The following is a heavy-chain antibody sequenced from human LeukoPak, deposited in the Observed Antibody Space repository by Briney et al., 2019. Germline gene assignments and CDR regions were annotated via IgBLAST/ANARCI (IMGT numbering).Heavy chain of an antibody. J-gene: IGHJ4*02. CDR3: ARGMGSGSYFAAYYFDY. CDR2: MNPNSGNT. CDR1: GYTFTSYD. V-gene: IGHV1-8*02. Sequence: ASVKVSCKASGYTFTSYDFNWGRQATGQGLEWMGWMNPNSGNTGYAQKFQGRVTMTRNTSISTAYMELSSLRSEDTAVYYCARGMGSGSYFAAYYFDYWGQGTLVTVSS. D-gene: IGHD3-22*01.